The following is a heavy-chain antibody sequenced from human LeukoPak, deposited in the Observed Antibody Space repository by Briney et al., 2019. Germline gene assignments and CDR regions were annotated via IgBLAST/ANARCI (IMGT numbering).Heavy chain of an antibody. CDR3: ARDSYYGSGSYYYGMDV. D-gene: IGHD3-10*01. CDR1: GGSISSSNW. J-gene: IGHJ6*02. V-gene: IGHV4-4*02. Sequence: SGTLSLTCAVSGGSISSSNWWSWVRQPPGKGLEWIGEIYHSGSTYYNPSLKSRVTISVDTSKNQFSLKLSSVTAADTAVYYCARDSYYGSGSYYYGMDVWGQGTTVTVSS. CDR2: IYHSGST.